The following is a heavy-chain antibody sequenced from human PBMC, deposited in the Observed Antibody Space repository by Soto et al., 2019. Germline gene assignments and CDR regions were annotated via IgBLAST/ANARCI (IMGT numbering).Heavy chain of an antibody. V-gene: IGHV2-5*02. J-gene: IGHJ4*02. CDR3: ARRRQSHRNWNTGDFDF. CDR2: VYWDDDK. D-gene: IGHD1-20*01. Sequence: QITLKESGPPLVKPTETLTLTCNFSGFSVSTTGVGVGWIRQAPGKALEWLVFVYWDDDKRYSPSLRSRLTITKXXSXNXXVLTKSYMEPVDTGTYYCARRRQSHRNWNTGDFDFWGQGILVPVSS. CDR1: GFSVSTTGVG.